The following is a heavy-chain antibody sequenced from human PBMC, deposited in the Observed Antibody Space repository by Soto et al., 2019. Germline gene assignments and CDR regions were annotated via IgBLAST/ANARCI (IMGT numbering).Heavy chain of an antibody. Sequence: QVQLQESGPGLVKPSETLSLTCTVSGGSITSFFWNWIRQPPGKGLEWIGNLYSGSTKYNPSLKSRVTISGDTSKTQFSLSLRSVTAADTAVYYCARIAAATTSWGQGTLVTVSS. D-gene: IGHD6-13*01. J-gene: IGHJ4*02. V-gene: IGHV4-59*08. CDR1: GGSITSFF. CDR2: NLYSGST. CDR3: ARIAAATTS.